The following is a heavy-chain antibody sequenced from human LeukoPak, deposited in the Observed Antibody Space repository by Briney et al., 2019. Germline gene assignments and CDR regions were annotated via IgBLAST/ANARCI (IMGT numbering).Heavy chain of an antibody. Sequence: ASVKVSCKASGYTFTSYYMHWVRQAPGQGLEWMGIINPSGGSTSYAQKFQGRVTMTRDTSTSTVYMELSSLRSEDTAVYYCARDPQKLSAGYYYGMDVWGQGTTVTVSS. J-gene: IGHJ6*02. CDR3: ARDPQKLSAGYYYGMDV. D-gene: IGHD6-25*01. V-gene: IGHV1-46*01. CDR2: INPSGGST. CDR1: GYTFTSYY.